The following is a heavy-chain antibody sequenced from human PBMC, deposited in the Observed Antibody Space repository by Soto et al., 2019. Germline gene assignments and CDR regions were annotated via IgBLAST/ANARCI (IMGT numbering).Heavy chain of an antibody. CDR2: ISGSGGST. V-gene: IGHV3-23*01. Sequence: GGSLRLSCAASGFTFSSYAMSWVRQAPGKGLEWVSAISGSGGSTYYADSVKGRFTISRDNSKNTLYLQMNSLRAEDTAVYYCAKDTSGTGTYDSADYWGQGALVTVSS. CDR3: AKDTSGTGTYDSADY. J-gene: IGHJ4*02. CDR1: GFTFSSYA. D-gene: IGHD1-7*01.